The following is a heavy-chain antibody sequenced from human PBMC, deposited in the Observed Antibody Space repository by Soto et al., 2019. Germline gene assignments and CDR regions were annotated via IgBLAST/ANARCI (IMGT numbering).Heavy chain of an antibody. Sequence: QVQLQESGPGLVKPSQTLSLTCTVSGGSISSGGYYWSWIRKHPGKGLEWIGYIYYSGCTYYNPSHKSRVTISVDTSKNQYSLKLSSVTAADTAVYYCARESRLGHDYCDYVYFDYWGQGTLVTVSS. D-gene: IGHD4-17*01. CDR3: ARESRLGHDYCDYVYFDY. CDR1: GGSISSGGYY. J-gene: IGHJ4*02. V-gene: IGHV4-31*03. CDR2: IYYSGCT.